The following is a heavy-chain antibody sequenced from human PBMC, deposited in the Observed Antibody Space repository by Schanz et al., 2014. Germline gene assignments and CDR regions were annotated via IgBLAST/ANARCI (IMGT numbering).Heavy chain of an antibody. D-gene: IGHD6-19*01. CDR1: GYSFISHA. CDR2: INAANGNT. Sequence: QVQLVQSGAEVKKPGASVKVSCKASGYSFISHAIHWVRQAPGQRLEWMGWINAANGNTRYSQKFQGRVTITRDTSASTAYMELSSLRSEDTAVYYCARLSVAGRPHVNYWYFDLWGRGTLVTVSS. V-gene: IGHV1-3*01. CDR3: ARLSVAGRPHVNYWYFDL. J-gene: IGHJ2*01.